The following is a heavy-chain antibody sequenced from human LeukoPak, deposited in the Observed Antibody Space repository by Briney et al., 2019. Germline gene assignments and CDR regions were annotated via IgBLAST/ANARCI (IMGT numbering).Heavy chain of an antibody. V-gene: IGHV1-8*01. CDR3: ARERVGATTTLDY. D-gene: IGHD1-26*01. Sequence: ASVKVSCKASGYTFTSYDINWVRQATGQGLEWMGWMNPNSGNTGYAQKFQGRVTITADKSTSTAYMELSSLRSEDTAVYYCARERVGATTTLDYWGQGTLVTVSS. CDR1: GYTFTSYD. J-gene: IGHJ4*02. CDR2: MNPNSGNT.